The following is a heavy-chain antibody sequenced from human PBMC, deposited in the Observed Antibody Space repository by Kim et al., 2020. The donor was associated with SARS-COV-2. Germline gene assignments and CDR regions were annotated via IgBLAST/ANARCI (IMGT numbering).Heavy chain of an antibody. V-gene: IGHV3-33*06. CDR3: TKDAPNSDGAFDS. Sequence: GGSLRLSCGASGFTFRTHAMHWVRQAPGKGLEWVAMIWFDGITKYYGESVQGRFTISRDNSNNMVFLEMNSLRAEDTAVYYCTKDAPNSDGAFDSWGQGT. D-gene: IGHD1-26*01. J-gene: IGHJ4*02. CDR1: GFTFRTHA. CDR2: IWFDGITK.